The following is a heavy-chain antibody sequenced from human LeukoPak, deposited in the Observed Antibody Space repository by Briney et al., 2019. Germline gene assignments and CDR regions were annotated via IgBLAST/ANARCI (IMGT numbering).Heavy chain of an antibody. J-gene: IGHJ4*02. CDR2: ISGSGGST. CDR1: GFTFSSYD. D-gene: IGHD3-10*01. Sequence: GGSLRLSCEASGFTFSSYDMNWVRQAPGKGLEWVSVISGSGGSTDYADSVKGRFSISRDNSKNTLYLQMNSLRAEDTAVYYCAKGQLWSGEFSYFDYWGQGTLVTVSS. V-gene: IGHV3-23*01. CDR3: AKGQLWSGEFSYFDY.